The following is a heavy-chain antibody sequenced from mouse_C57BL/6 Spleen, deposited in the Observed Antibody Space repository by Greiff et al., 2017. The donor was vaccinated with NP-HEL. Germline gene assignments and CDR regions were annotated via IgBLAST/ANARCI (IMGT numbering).Heavy chain of an antibody. CDR2: INPSSGYT. J-gene: IGHJ1*03. V-gene: IGHV1-7*01. D-gene: IGHD1-1*01. Sequence: VQLQQSGAELAKPGASVKLSCKASGYTFTSYWMHWVKQRPGQGLEWIGYINPSSGYTKYNQKFKDKATLTADKSSSTAYMQLSSLTYEDSAVYYWANYYGSSYGYFDVWGTRTTVTVSS. CDR1: GYTFTSYW. CDR3: ANYYGSSYGYFDV.